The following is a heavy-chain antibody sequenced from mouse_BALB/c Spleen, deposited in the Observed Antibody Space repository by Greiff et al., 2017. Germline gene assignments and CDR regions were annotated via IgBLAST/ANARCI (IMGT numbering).Heavy chain of an antibody. Sequence: QVQLKESGAELVRPGVSVKISCKGSGYTFTDYAMHWVKQSHAKSLEWIGVISTYYGDASYNQKFKGKATMTVDKSSSTAYMELARLTSEDSAIYYCARDGVRYAMDYWGQGTSVTVSS. CDR2: ISTYYGDA. V-gene: IGHV1S137*01. CDR1: GYTFTDYA. J-gene: IGHJ4*01. CDR3: ARDGVRYAMDY. D-gene: IGHD2-14*01.